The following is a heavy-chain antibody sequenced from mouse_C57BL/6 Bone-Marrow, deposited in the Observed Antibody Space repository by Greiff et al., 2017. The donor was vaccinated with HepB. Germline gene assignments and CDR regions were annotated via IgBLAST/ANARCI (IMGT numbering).Heavy chain of an antibody. CDR3: AKWLEGAMDY. CDR2: ILHGSHS. V-gene: IGHV1-9*01. D-gene: IGHD2-2*01. CDR1: GFTLSSYW. Sequence: QVQLQQSGAGLMKPGASVKLSCTATGFTLSSYWIAWIKQTPGQGLEWIGAILHGSHSTYNEKFKGKATFSADTTSNTAYMQLSSLPSDYSAVYYCAKWLEGAMDYGGRGTSVTVSA. J-gene: IGHJ4*01.